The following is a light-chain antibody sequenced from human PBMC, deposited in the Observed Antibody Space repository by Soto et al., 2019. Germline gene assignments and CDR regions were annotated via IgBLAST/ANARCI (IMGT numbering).Light chain of an antibody. J-gene: IGLJ1*01. CDR1: SSDVGGYNY. Sequence: QSALTQPASVSVSPGQSITISCTGTSSDVGGYNYVSWYQQHPGKAPKLMIYEVSNRPSGVSNRFSGSKSGKTASLTISGLQAEDEADYYCSSYTSSSIDYVFGTGTKLTVL. CDR2: EVS. CDR3: SSYTSSSIDYV. V-gene: IGLV2-14*01.